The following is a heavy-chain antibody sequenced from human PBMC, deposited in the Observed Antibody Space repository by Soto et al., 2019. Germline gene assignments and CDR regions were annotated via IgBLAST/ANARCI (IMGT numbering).Heavy chain of an antibody. CDR2: ISYDGSNK. V-gene: IGHV3-30-3*01. Sequence: PGGSLRLSXAASGFPFSSYAMHWVRQAPGKGLEWVAVISYDGSNKYYADSVKGRFTISRDNSKNTLYLQMNSLRAEDTAVYYCARDNGALGYSSGWYLGFDYWGQGTLVTVSS. D-gene: IGHD6-19*01. CDR3: ARDNGALGYSSGWYLGFDY. CDR1: GFPFSSYA. J-gene: IGHJ4*02.